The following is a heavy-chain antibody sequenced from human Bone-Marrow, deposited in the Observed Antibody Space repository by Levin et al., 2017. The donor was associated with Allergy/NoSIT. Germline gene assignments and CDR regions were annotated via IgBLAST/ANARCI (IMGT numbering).Heavy chain of an antibody. CDR3: ATPAITVVLWVGGFDY. CDR1: GFSFSTYA. CDR2: ISASGGST. V-gene: IGHV3-23*01. J-gene: IGHJ4*02. D-gene: IGHD3-10*01. Sequence: QAGGSLRLSCVASGFSFSTYAMSWVRQAPGKGLEWVSAISASGGSTYYANSVKGRSTISRDNSKNTLYLQMSSLSAEDTAVYYCATPAITVVLWVGGFDYWGQGTLVTVSS.